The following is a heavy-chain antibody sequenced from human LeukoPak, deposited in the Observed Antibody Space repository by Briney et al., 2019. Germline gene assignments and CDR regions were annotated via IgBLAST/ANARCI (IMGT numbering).Heavy chain of an antibody. D-gene: IGHD4-17*01. CDR1: GYLFTNYW. Sequence: GESLKISCKGSGYLFTNYWIGWVRQMPGKGLEWMGIIYPGDSETRYGPSSQGQVTISADKSINTAYLQWGGLKASDTAMYYCARLLYGVYSHYFDYWGQGTLVTVSS. CDR3: ARLLYGVYSHYFDY. J-gene: IGHJ4*02. CDR2: IYPGDSET. V-gene: IGHV5-51*01.